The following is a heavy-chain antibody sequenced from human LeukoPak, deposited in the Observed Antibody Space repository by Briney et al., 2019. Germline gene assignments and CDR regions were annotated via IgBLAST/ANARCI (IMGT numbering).Heavy chain of an antibody. D-gene: IGHD4-17*01. CDR3: AKDLYGDYFKAFYYYGMDV. CDR1: GITFSSYA. CDR2: ISGSGGST. V-gene: IGHV3-23*01. J-gene: IGHJ6*02. Sequence: GGSLRLSCAASGITFSSYAMSWVRQAPGKGLEWVSAISGSGGSTYYADSVKGRFTISRDNSKNTLYLQMNSLRAEDTAVYYCAKDLYGDYFKAFYYYGMDVWGQGTTVTVSS.